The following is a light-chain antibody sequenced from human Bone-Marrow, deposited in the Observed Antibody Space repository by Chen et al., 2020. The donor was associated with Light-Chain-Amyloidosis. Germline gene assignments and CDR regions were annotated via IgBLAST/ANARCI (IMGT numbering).Light chain of an antibody. CDR3: QVWDRSSDRPV. CDR1: NIGSTS. CDR2: DDG. V-gene: IGLV3-21*02. J-gene: IGLJ3*02. Sequence: SYVLTQPSSVSVAPGQTATIACGGNNIGSTSVHWYQQTPGQAPLLVVYDDGERPSGIPERLSGSNSGNTATLTISMVEAGDEADYYCQVWDRSSDRPVFGGGTKLTVL.